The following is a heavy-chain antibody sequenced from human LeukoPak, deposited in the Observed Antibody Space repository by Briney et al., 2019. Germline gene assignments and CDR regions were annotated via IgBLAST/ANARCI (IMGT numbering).Heavy chain of an antibody. CDR3: ATGYSYDLNWFDP. Sequence: PSETLSLTCAVSGGSISSSNWWSWVRQPPGKGLEWIGEIYHSGSTNYNPSLKSRVTISVDTSKNQFSLKLSSVTAADTAVYYCATGYSYDLNWFDPWGQGTLVTVSS. CDR2: IYHSGST. CDR1: GGSISSSNW. D-gene: IGHD5-18*01. J-gene: IGHJ5*02. V-gene: IGHV4-4*02.